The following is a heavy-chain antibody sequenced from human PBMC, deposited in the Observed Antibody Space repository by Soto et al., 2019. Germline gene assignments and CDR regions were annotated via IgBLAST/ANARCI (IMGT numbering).Heavy chain of an antibody. V-gene: IGHV4-34*01. D-gene: IGHD2-15*01. CDR2: INHSAST. Sequence: QVQLQQWGAGLLKPSETLSLTCAVYGGSLSGYYWSWIRQTPGKGLEWIAEINHSASTSYNPSLRCRATIQLDATKTYIPLRLSSVTAADSAFYYCARRKKVVEAVTRHYYDGLDVWGHGTTVTVSS. CDR3: ARRKKVVEAVTRHYYDGLDV. CDR1: GGSLSGYY. J-gene: IGHJ6*02.